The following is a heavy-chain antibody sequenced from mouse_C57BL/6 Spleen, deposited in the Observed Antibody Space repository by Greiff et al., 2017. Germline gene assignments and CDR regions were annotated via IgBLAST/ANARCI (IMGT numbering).Heavy chain of an antibody. D-gene: IGHD1-1*01. CDR3: ARSDYYGSSPYYFDY. CDR1: GYTFTSYW. Sequence: VQLQQPGAELVMPGASVKLSCKASGYTFTSYWMHWVKQRPGQGLEWIGEIDPSDSYTNYNQKFKGKSTLTVDKSSSIAYMQLSSLTSEDSAVYYCARSDYYGSSPYYFDYWGQGTTLTVSS. CDR2: IDPSDSYT. J-gene: IGHJ2*01. V-gene: IGHV1-69*01.